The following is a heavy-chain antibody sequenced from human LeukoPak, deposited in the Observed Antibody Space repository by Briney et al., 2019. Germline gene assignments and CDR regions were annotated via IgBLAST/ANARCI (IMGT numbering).Heavy chain of an antibody. CDR1: GGSSSGYY. Sequence: SETLSLTCAVYGGSSSGYYWSWIRQPPGKGLEWIGEINHSGSTNYNPSLKSRVTISVDTSKNQFSLKLSSVTAADTAVYYCARGVYSYGYYYYYMDVWGKGTTVTVSS. V-gene: IGHV4-34*01. D-gene: IGHD5-18*01. CDR2: INHSGST. CDR3: ARGVYSYGYYYYYMDV. J-gene: IGHJ6*03.